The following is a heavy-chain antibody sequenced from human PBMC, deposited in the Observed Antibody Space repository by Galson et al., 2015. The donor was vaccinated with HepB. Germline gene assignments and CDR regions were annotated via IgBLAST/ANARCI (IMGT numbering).Heavy chain of an antibody. J-gene: IGHJ3*02. D-gene: IGHD5-24*01. V-gene: IGHV3-53*01. CDR2: IYSGGST. Sequence: SLRLSCAASGFTASSNYMSWVRQAPGKGLEWVSVIYSGGSTYYADSVKGRFTISRDNSKNTLYLQMNSLRAEDTAVYYCASTRRDGYNLNAFDIWGQGTMVTVSS. CDR1: GFTASSNY. CDR3: ASTRRDGYNLNAFDI.